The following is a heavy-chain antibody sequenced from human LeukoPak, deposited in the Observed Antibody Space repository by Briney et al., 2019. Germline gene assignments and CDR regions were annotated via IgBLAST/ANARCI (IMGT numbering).Heavy chain of an antibody. D-gene: IGHD3-10*01. J-gene: IGHJ6*02. Sequence: SVKVSCKASGGTSSSYAISWVRQAPGQGLEWMGRIIPILGIANYAQKFQGRVTITADKSTSTAYMELSSLRSEDTAVYYCARVVRGVTPNYYYYGMDVWGQGTTVTVSS. CDR1: GGTSSSYA. V-gene: IGHV1-69*04. CDR2: IIPILGIA. CDR3: ARVVRGVTPNYYYYGMDV.